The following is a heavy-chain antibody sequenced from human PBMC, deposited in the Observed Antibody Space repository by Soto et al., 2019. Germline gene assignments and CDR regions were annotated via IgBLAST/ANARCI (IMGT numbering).Heavy chain of an antibody. Sequence: GGSLRLSCAASGFTFSSYGMSWVRQAPGKGLEWVSDISGSGGSTYYADSVKGRFTISRDNSKNTLYLQMNSLRPEDTAVYYCAKDRPGYGRDYWGQGTLVTVSS. CDR3: AKDRPGYGRDY. D-gene: IGHD5-18*01. CDR2: ISGSGGST. J-gene: IGHJ4*02. V-gene: IGHV3-23*01. CDR1: GFTFSSYG.